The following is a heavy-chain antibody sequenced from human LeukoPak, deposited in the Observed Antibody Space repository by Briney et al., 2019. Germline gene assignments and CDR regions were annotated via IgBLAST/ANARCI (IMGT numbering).Heavy chain of an antibody. CDR2: MFVSGTT. Sequence: PSETLSLTCTVSGGSITSDYGHWIRQPPGKGLEWVGCMFVSGTTIYYPHLKRRVTMSLDTSKKQFSLTLSSVTAAVTAVYYCERDSFDYDAGSRANVEWFDPWGQGILVTVCS. D-gene: IGHD3-3*01. V-gene: IGHV4-4*07. CDR3: ERDSFDYDAGSRANVEWFDP. J-gene: IGHJ5*02. CDR1: GGSITSDY.